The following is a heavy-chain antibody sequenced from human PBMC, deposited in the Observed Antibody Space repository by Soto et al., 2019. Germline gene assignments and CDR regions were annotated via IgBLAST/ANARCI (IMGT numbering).Heavy chain of an antibody. V-gene: IGHV3-74*01. CDR2: IDNAGTDS. CDR3: VRGGFGPDV. Sequence: EVQLVESEGGLVQPGGSLRLSCAASGFTLSGRSMHWVRQAPGKGLVWVSGIDNAGTDSTYADSVKGRFTSSRDNAKNMLYLQMNSLRVEDTAVYYCVRGGFGPDVWVKGTTVTVSS. D-gene: IGHD3-10*01. J-gene: IGHJ6*04. CDR1: GFTLSGRS.